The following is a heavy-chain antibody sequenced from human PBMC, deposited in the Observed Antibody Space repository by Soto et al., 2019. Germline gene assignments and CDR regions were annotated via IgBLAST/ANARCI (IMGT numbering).Heavy chain of an antibody. CDR2: VSGGGDSP. D-gene: IGHD6-19*01. J-gene: IGHJ5*02. Sequence: GGSLRLSCAGSRFTFSTNAMSWVRQAPGKGLEWVSAVSGGGDSPYYADSVRGRFTISRDNSKNTLYPQVNSLRGEDHAVYFFAKCTVDIIVCSGWCNWFYPWGQRTVVTVSS. CDR1: RFTFSTNA. CDR3: AKCTVDIIVCSGWCNWFYP. V-gene: IGHV3-23*01.